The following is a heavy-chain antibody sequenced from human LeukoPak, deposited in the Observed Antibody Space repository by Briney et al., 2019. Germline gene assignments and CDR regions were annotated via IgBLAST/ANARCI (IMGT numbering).Heavy chain of an antibody. CDR2: INNDGSRT. Sequence: GGSLRLSCTASGFTFSNYWMYWVRQTPGKGLVWVSRINNDGSRTSYADSVKGRFTIPRDNAKNTLYLQMDSLRVDDTAVYYCGRGEMAILYWGQGTLVTVSS. CDR1: GFTFSNYW. CDR3: GRGEMAILY. D-gene: IGHD5-24*01. V-gene: IGHV3-74*01. J-gene: IGHJ4*02.